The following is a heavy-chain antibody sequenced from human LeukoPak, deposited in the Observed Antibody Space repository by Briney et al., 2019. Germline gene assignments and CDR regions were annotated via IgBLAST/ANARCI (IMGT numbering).Heavy chain of an antibody. J-gene: IGHJ6*03. Sequence: ASVKVSCKASGYTFTSYDINWVRQATGQGLEWMGWMNPNSGNTGYAQKFQGRVTMTRNTSISTAYMELSSLRSEDTAVYYCARTPSRQRANYYYYMDVWGKGTTVTVSS. CDR2: MNPNSGNT. CDR3: ARTPSRQRANYYYYMDV. CDR1: GYTFTSYD. V-gene: IGHV1-8*01.